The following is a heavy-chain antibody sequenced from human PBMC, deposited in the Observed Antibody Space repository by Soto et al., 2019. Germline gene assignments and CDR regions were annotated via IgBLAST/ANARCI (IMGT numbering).Heavy chain of an antibody. CDR2: INHSGST. V-gene: IGHV4-34*01. CDR1: GGSFSGYY. D-gene: IGHD3-22*01. Sequence: QVQLQQWGAGLLKPSETLSLTCAVYGGSFSGYYWSWIRQPPGKGLEWIGEINHSGSTNYNPSLNRRLTLXXHXSXXRFSLKLSSVAAADTAVYYCARGRPIPMIVVTWYYWGQGTLVTVSS. J-gene: IGHJ4*02. CDR3: ARGRPIPMIVVTWYY.